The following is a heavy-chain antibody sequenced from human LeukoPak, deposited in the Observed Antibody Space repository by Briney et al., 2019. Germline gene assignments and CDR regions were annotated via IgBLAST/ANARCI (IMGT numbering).Heavy chain of an antibody. V-gene: IGHV1-46*01. CDR3: ARSSYDSSGYYKTIDY. J-gene: IGHJ4*02. Sequence: ASVKVSCKASGYTFTSYYMRWVRQAPGQGLEWMGIINPSGGSTSYAQKFQGRVTMTRDTSTSTVYMELSSLRSEDTAVYYCARSSYDSSGYYKTIDYWGQGTLVTVSS. CDR1: GYTFTSYY. CDR2: INPSGGST. D-gene: IGHD3-22*01.